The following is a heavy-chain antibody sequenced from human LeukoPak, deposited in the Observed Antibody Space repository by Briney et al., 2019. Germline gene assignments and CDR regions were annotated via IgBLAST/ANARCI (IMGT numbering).Heavy chain of an antibody. Sequence: SETLTLTCTVSGDSISSNHWSWIRQPAGKGLEWVGRIYSSGNTIYNPSLKSRVTMSVDTSKNQFSLKLSSVTAADTAVYYCARDLMSRDYYGSGLNWFDPWGQGTLVTVSS. CDR3: ARDLMSRDYYGSGLNWFDP. V-gene: IGHV4-4*07. CDR2: IYSSGNT. J-gene: IGHJ5*02. CDR1: GDSISSNH. D-gene: IGHD3-10*01.